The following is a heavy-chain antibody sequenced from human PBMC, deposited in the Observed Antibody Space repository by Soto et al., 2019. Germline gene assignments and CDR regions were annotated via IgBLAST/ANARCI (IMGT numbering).Heavy chain of an antibody. CDR3: ARVLGLDFLYYMDV. CDR1: GYTFTRYA. CDR2: INAGNGNT. D-gene: IGHD3-16*01. Sequence: GASVKVSCTASGYTFTRYAMHWVRQAPGQRLEWMGWINAGNGNTKYSQKFQGRVTINRDTSASTAYMELSSLRSEDTAVYYCARVLGLDFLYYMDVWGKGTTVTVSS. J-gene: IGHJ6*03. V-gene: IGHV1-3*01.